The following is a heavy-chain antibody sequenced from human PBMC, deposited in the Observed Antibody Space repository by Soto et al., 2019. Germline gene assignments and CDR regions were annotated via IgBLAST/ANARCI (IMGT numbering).Heavy chain of an antibody. CDR3: ARDDATYCGGDCYRYFYYGMDV. CDR1: GGTFSNHA. D-gene: IGHD2-21*02. V-gene: IGHV1-69*13. CDR2: IIPMFPTA. Sequence: SVKVSCKASGGTFSNHAISWVRQAPGQGLEWVGGIIPMFPTADYAQRFQGRVTITADDSTTTVYMELSGLRSEDTAMYYCARDDATYCGGDCYRYFYYGMDVWGQGATVTVSS. J-gene: IGHJ6*02.